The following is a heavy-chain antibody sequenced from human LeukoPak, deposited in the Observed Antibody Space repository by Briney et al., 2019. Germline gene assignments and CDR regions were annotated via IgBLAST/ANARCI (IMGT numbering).Heavy chain of an antibody. CDR1: GGSISSGSYY. D-gene: IGHD2-15*01. Sequence: PSQTLSLTCTVSGGSISSGSYYWSWIRQPAGKGLEWIGRIYTSGSTNYNPSLKSRVTISVDTSKNQFSLKLSSVTAADTAVYYCARDYYCSGGSCFGNWFGPWGQGTLVTVSS. J-gene: IGHJ5*02. CDR2: IYTSGST. V-gene: IGHV4-61*02. CDR3: ARDYYCSGGSCFGNWFGP.